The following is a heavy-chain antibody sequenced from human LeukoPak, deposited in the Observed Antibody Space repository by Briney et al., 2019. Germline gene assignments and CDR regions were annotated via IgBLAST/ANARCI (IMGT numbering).Heavy chain of an antibody. V-gene: IGHV1-69*13. Sequence: SVKVSCKASGGTFSSYAISWVRQAPGQGLEWMGGIIPIFGTANYAQKFQGRVTITADESTSTAYMELSRLRSGDTAVYYCARDYCSSTSCYPWFDPWGQGTLVTVSS. CDR1: GGTFSSYA. CDR2: IIPIFGTA. CDR3: ARDYCSSTSCYPWFDP. D-gene: IGHD2-2*01. J-gene: IGHJ5*02.